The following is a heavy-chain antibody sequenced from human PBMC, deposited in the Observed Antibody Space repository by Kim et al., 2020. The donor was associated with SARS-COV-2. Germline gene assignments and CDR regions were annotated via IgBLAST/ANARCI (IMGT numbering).Heavy chain of an antibody. D-gene: IGHD6-13*01. Sequence: SETLSLTCTVSGGSISSSSYYWGWIRQPPGKGLEWIGSIYYSGSTYYNPSLKSRVTISVDTSKNQFSLKLSSVTAADTAVYYCARHPLDGGQQPAYFDYWGQGTLVTVSS. CDR2: IYYSGST. CDR3: ARHPLDGGQQPAYFDY. J-gene: IGHJ4*02. CDR1: GGSISSSSYY. V-gene: IGHV4-39*01.